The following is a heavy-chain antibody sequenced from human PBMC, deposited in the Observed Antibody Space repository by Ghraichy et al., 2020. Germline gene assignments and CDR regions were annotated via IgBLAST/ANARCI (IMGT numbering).Heavy chain of an antibody. J-gene: IGHJ4*02. D-gene: IGHD3-10*01. CDR1: GGTFSSYA. V-gene: IGHV1-69*04. CDR3: AREYYGSGSYYEYYFDY. CDR2: IIPILGIA. Sequence: SVKVSCKASGGTFSSYAISWVRQAPGQGLEWMGRIIPILGIANYAQKFQGRVTITADKSTSTAYMELSSLRSEDTAVYYCAREYYGSGSYYEYYFDYWGQGTLVTVSS.